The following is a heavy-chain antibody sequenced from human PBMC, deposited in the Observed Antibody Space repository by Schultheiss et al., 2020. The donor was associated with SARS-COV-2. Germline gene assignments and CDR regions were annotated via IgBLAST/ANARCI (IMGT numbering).Heavy chain of an antibody. D-gene: IGHD3-16*01. CDR1: GYTFTSYG. CDR2: ISAYNGNT. CDR3: ARERGGYYGMDA. J-gene: IGHJ6*02. V-gene: IGHV1-18*01. Sequence: ASVKVSCKASGYTFTSYGISWVRQAPGQGLEWMGWISAYNGNTNYAQKLQGRVTMTTDTSTSTIYMDLSRLRSDDTAVYYCARERGGYYGMDAWGQGTTVTVSS.